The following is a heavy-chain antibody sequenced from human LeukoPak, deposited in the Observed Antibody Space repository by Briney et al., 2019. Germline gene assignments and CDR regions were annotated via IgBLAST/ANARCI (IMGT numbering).Heavy chain of an antibody. J-gene: IGHJ4*02. D-gene: IGHD3-3*01. CDR2: ISYDGSNK. CDR3: AKDQSITIYY. Sequence: PGRSLRLSCAASGFTFSSYAMHWVRQAPGKGLEWVAVISYDGSNKYYADSVKGRFTISRDNSENTLYLQINSLRAEDTAVYYCAKDQSITIYYWGQGTLVTVSS. V-gene: IGHV3-30-3*01. CDR1: GFTFSSYA.